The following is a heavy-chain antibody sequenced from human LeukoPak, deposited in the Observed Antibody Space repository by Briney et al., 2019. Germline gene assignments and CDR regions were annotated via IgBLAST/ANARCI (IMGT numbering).Heavy chain of an antibody. V-gene: IGHV4-39*01. CDR2: IYYSGST. CDR3: ARRARVGYSGYDLGIDY. Sequence: SETLSLTCTVSGGSISSSSYYWGWIRQPPGKGLEWIGSIYYSGSTYYNPSLKSRVTISVDTSKNQFSLKLSSVTAADTAVYYCARRARVGYSGYDLGIDYWGQGTLVTVSS. D-gene: IGHD5-12*01. CDR1: GGSISSSSYY. J-gene: IGHJ4*02.